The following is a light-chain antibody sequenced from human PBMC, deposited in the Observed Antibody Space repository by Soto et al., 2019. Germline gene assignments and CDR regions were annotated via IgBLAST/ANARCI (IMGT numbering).Light chain of an antibody. CDR1: RSVSDNY. Sequence: EVVLTQFPGTLSLSPGDRATLSCRASRSVSDNYLAWYQQKPGRAPRLLIFGASIRATGIPDRFIGSASGTDFTLTISGLEPDDFAVYYCQQYDASSHLTFGGGTKVDIK. V-gene: IGKV3-20*01. J-gene: IGKJ4*01. CDR3: QQYDASSHLT. CDR2: GAS.